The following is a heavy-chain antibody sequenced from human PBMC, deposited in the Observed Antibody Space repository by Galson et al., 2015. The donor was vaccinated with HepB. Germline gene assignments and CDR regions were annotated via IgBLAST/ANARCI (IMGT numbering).Heavy chain of an antibody. Sequence: SVKVSCKASGGTFSSYAISWVRQAPGQGLEWMGGIIPIFGTANYAQKFQGRVTITADESTSTAYMELSSLRSEDTAVYCCANGNFGYSYGLYYYYYMDVWGKGTTVTVSS. CDR1: GGTFSSYA. CDR2: IIPIFGTA. CDR3: ANGNFGYSYGLYYYYYMDV. J-gene: IGHJ6*03. D-gene: IGHD5-18*01. V-gene: IGHV1-69*13.